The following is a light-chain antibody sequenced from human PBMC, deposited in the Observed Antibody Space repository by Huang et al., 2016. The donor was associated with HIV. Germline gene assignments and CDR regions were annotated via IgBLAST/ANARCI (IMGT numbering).Light chain of an antibody. Sequence: EIVLTQSPATLSLSPGERASQSVSSYLAWYQQKHGQAPRLLIYDASNRATGIPARFSGSGSGTDFTLTISSLEPEDFAVYYCQQRSNWPCTFGGGTKVEIK. CDR1: QSVSSY. CDR2: DAS. V-gene: IGKV3-11*01. CDR3: QQRSNWPCT. J-gene: IGKJ4*01.